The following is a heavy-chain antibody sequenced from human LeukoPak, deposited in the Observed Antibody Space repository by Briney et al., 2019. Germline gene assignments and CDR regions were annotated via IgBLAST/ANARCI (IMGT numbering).Heavy chain of an antibody. D-gene: IGHD4-17*01. Sequence: PGGSLRLSCAASGFTFNNYAMNWVRQAPGKGLEWVSSISGGGETTYYADSAKGRFTISRDNSQNTLYLQMNSLRAEDTAVYYCARDYADYVGYFFFDYWGQATLVTVSS. V-gene: IGHV3-23*01. CDR2: ISGGGETT. CDR1: GFTFNNYA. J-gene: IGHJ4*02. CDR3: ARDYADYVGYFFFDY.